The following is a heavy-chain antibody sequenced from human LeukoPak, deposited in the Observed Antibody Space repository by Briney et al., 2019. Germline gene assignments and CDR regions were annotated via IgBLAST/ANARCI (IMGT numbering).Heavy chain of an antibody. D-gene: IGHD3-3*01. CDR3: TTDWRTYYDFWSGSPYYYYGMDV. CDR2: IKSKTDGGTT. Sequence: PGGSLRLSCAASGFTFSNAWMSWVRQAPGKGREWVGRIKSKTDGGTTDYAAPVKGRFTISRDDSKNTLYLQMNSLKTEDTAVYYCTTDWRTYYDFWSGSPYYYYGMDVWGQGTTVTVSS. V-gene: IGHV3-15*01. CDR1: GFTFSNAW. J-gene: IGHJ6*02.